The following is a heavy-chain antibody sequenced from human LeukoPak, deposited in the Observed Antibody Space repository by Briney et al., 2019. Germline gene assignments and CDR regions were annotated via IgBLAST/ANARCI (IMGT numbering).Heavy chain of an antibody. CDR2: INPSGGST. Sequence: ASVKVSCKASGYTFTSYYMHWVRRAPGQGLEWMGIINPSGGSTSYAQKFQGRVTMTRDTSTSTVYMELSSLRSEDTAVYYCARDSPTEGSPYYFDYWGQGTLVTVSS. V-gene: IGHV1-46*01. J-gene: IGHJ4*02. CDR3: ARDSPTEGSPYYFDY. CDR1: GYTFTSYY.